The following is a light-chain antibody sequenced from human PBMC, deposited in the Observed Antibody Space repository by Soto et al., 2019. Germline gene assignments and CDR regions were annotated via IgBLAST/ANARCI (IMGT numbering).Light chain of an antibody. CDR2: GAS. V-gene: IGKV3-15*01. CDR1: QSVNKN. J-gene: IGKJ1*01. CDR3: QEYNTWPWT. Sequence: ETLMTQSPATLSLSPGERATLSCRASQSVNKNLAWYQQKLGQAPRLLIYGASTRATGIPARFTGSGSGTEFILTITSLKPEDSAVYYCQEYNTWPWTFGQGTKVDIK.